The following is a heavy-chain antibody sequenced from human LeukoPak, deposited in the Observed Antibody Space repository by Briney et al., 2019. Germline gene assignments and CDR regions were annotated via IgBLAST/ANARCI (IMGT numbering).Heavy chain of an antibody. CDR3: AKDVVVVPAASNWFDP. CDR1: GFTFSSYA. J-gene: IGHJ5*02. CDR2: TSGSGGST. Sequence: GRSLRLSCAASGFTFSSYAMSWVRQVPGKGLEWVSATSGSGGSTYYADSVKGRFTISRDNSKNTLYLQMNSLRAEDTAVYYCAKDVVVVPAASNWFDPWGQGTLVTVSS. V-gene: IGHV3-23*01. D-gene: IGHD2-2*01.